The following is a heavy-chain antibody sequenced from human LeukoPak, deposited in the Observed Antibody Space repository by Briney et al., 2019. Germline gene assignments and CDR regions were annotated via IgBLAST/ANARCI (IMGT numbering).Heavy chain of an antibody. CDR3: AKWVTVTNEWGAFDI. Sequence: GGSLRLSCAASGFTFSSDWMNWVRQAPGKGLEWVAVISYDGSNKYYADSVKGRFTISRDNSKNTLYLQMNSLRAEDTAVYYCAKWVTVTNEWGAFDIWGQGTMVTVSS. V-gene: IGHV3-30*18. CDR1: GFTFSSDW. D-gene: IGHD4-17*01. CDR2: ISYDGSNK. J-gene: IGHJ3*02.